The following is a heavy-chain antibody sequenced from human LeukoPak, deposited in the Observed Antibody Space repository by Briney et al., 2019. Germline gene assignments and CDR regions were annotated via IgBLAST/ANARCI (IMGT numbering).Heavy chain of an antibody. CDR2: ISAYNGNT. CDR3: ARLTAGVVVAAHHVVEAKLYHYFDY. J-gene: IGHJ4*02. D-gene: IGHD2-15*01. CDR1: GYTFTSYG. V-gene: IGHV1-18*01. Sequence: ASVKVSCKASGYTFTSYGISWVRQAPGQGLEWMGWISAYNGNTNYAQKLQGRVTMTTDTSTITAYMELRSLRSDDTAVYYCARLTAGVVVAAHHVVEAKLYHYFDYWGQGTLVTVSS.